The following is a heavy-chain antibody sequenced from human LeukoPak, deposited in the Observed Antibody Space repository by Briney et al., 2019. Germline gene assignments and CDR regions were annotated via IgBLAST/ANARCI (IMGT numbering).Heavy chain of an antibody. J-gene: IGHJ4*02. CDR1: GFTFSSYS. CDR2: ISSSSSYI. V-gene: IGHV3-21*01. D-gene: IGHD3-22*01. Sequence: GGSLRLSCAASGFTFSSYSMNWVRQAPGKGLEWVSSISSSSSYIYYADSVKGRFTISRDNAKNSLYLQMNSLRAEDTAVYYCARVYDSSGYPLYYWGQGTPVTVSS. CDR3: ARVYDSSGYPLYY.